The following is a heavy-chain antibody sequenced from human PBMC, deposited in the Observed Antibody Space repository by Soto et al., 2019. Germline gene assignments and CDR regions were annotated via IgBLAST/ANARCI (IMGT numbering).Heavy chain of an antibody. CDR1: GFTFSNAW. CDR2: IKSKTDGGTT. CDR3: AKALSGPSSAADV. Sequence: EVQLVESGGGLVKPGGSLRLSCAASGFTFSNAWMSWVRQAPGKGLEWVGRIKSKTDGGTTDYAAPVKGRFTISRDDSKNTLYLQMNSLRAEDTALYYCAKALSGPSSAADVWGQGTTVTVSS. J-gene: IGHJ6*02. V-gene: IGHV3-15*05. D-gene: IGHD6-13*01.